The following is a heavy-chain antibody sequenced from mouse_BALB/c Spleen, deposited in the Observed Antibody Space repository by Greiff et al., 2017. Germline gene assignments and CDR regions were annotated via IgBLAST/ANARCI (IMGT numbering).Heavy chain of an antibody. Sequence: EVQLQQSGAELARPGASVKMSCKASGYTFTSYWMHWVKQRPGQGLEWIGAIYPGNSDTSYNQKFKGKAKLTAVTSTSTAYMELSSLTNEDSAVYYCTRELGNYYFDYWGQGTTLTVSS. CDR1: GYTFTSYW. J-gene: IGHJ2*01. CDR3: TRELGNYYFDY. D-gene: IGHD2-1*01. CDR2: IYPGNSDT. V-gene: IGHV1-5*01.